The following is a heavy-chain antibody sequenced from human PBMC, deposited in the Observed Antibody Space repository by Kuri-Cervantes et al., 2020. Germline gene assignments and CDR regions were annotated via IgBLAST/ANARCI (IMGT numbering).Heavy chain of an antibody. CDR2: IKSKTDGGTT. V-gene: IGHV3-15*01. CDR1: GFTFSNAW. J-gene: IGHJ6*03. D-gene: IGHD3-16*02. CDR3: TTHGIIDYYYMDV. Sequence: LSLTCAASGFTFSNAWMSWVRQAPGKGLEWVGRIKSKTDGGTTDYAAPVKGRFTISRDDSKNTLYLQMNSLKTEDTAVYYCTTHGIIDYYYMDVWGKGTTVTVSS.